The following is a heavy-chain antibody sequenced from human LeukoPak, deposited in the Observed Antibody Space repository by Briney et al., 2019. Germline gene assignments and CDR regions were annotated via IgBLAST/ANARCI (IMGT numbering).Heavy chain of an antibody. V-gene: IGHV4-4*07. J-gene: IGHJ3*02. D-gene: IGHD1-20*01. Sequence: SETLSLTCAVYGGSFSGYYWSWIRQPAGKGLEWIGRFYARGNTNYNPSLKSRVTMSVDTSKNQLSLKLTSVTAADTAVYYCARELITKADAFDIWGQGTMVTVSS. CDR1: GGSFSGYY. CDR3: ARELITKADAFDI. CDR2: FYARGNT.